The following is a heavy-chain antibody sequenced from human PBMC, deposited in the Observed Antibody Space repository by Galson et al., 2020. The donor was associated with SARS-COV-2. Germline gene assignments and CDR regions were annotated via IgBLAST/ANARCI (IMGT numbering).Heavy chain of an antibody. CDR1: GGPMKTPDH. J-gene: IGHJ6*01. D-gene: IGHD3-10*01. V-gene: IGHV4-39*01. CDR2: LDHTGNY. Sequence: SETLSLTCTVSGGPMKTPDHWGWIRQPPGKGLEWIGSLDHTGNYYYNPSLESRVSMSVDTSKNQFSLRMTSVTAADTAVYFCARLFIPSASGGHPYVWGKGTTGTVSS. CDR3: ARLFIPSASGGHPYV.